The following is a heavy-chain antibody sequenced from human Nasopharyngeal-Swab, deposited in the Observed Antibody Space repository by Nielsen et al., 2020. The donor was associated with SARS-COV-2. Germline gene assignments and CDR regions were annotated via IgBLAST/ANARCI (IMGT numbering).Heavy chain of an antibody. V-gene: IGHV3-30*04. CDR3: ARDLFHSSSWYEDY. J-gene: IGHJ4*02. D-gene: IGHD6-13*01. CDR1: GFTFSSYA. CDR2: ISYDGSNK. Sequence: GESLKISCAASGFTFSSYAMHWVRQAPGKGLEWVAVISYDGSNKCYADSVKGRFTISRDNSKNTLYLQMNSLRAEDTAVYYCARDLFHSSSWYEDYWGQGTLVTVSS.